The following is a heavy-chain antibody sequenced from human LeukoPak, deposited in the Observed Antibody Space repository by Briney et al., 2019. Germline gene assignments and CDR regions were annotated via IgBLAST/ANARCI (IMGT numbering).Heavy chain of an antibody. V-gene: IGHV4-39*01. D-gene: IGHD2-2*01. CDR3: ARSVFLMIDAYDF. CDR2: IFYSGST. J-gene: IGHJ4*02. CDR1: SGSISSSNFY. Sequence: SETLSLTCTVSSGSISSSNFYWGWFRQPPGKGLEWIGTIFYSGSTYYNPSLKSRVTISVDTSKNQFSLKLSSVTAAETAIYYCARSVFLMIDAYDFWGQGTLVAVSS.